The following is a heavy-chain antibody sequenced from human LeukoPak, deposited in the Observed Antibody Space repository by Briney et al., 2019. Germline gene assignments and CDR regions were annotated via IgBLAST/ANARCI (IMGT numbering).Heavy chain of an antibody. CDR1: GFTFSSYA. CDR2: ISGSGGTT. V-gene: IGHV3-23*01. D-gene: IGHD6-19*01. Sequence: GGSLRLSCAASGFTFSSYAMSWVRQAPGKGLEWVSVISGSGGTTYCADSVKGRVTISRDNSKNTVYLQMNSLRAEDSAVYYCAKDPTVAGAAEYFQHWGQGTLVTVSS. J-gene: IGHJ1*01. CDR3: AKDPTVAGAAEYFQH.